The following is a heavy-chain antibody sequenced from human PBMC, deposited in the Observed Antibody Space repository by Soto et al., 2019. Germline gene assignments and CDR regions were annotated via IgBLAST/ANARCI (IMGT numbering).Heavy chain of an antibody. Sequence: QIILKESGPTLVKPTQTLTLTCTFSGFSLCTSGLGVGWSRQPPTKALEWLALIYWDGDKRYSPSLRTRLTITKDTSENQVVLTMTNMDPVDTATYYCAPLPVPGANWFDPWGQGILVTVS. CDR2: IYWDGDK. V-gene: IGHV2-5*02. CDR3: APLPVPGANWFDP. CDR1: GFSLCTSGLG. D-gene: IGHD6-19*01. J-gene: IGHJ5*02.